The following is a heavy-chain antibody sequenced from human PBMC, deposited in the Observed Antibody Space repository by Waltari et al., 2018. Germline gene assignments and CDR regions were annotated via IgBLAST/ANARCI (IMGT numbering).Heavy chain of an antibody. CDR2: VSPILGRA. V-gene: IGHV1-69*10. CDR1: GGTFSSYA. D-gene: IGHD1-1*01. CDR3: ARDKSGIIDY. J-gene: IGHJ4*02. Sequence: QVQLVQSGAEVKKPGSSVKVSCKASGGTFSSYAISWVRQAPGQGLEWMGGVSPILGRANYAQKYQGRVTITADKATSTAYMELSSLRSEDTAVYYCARDKSGIIDYWGQGTLVTVSS.